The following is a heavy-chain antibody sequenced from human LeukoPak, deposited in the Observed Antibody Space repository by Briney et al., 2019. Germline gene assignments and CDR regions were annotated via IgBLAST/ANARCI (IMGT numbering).Heavy chain of an antibody. D-gene: IGHD3-3*01. CDR2: ISGYNYKT. Sequence: ASVKVSCKAFGYTLSSYGISWLRQAPGQGLEWIGWISGYNYKTKYAQTFQGRVAMTINTSTKTVSMELRILRSDDTAVYYCARDHEGSPFWRDAFDIWGQGTMVTVSS. CDR3: ARDHEGSPFWRDAFDI. V-gene: IGHV1-18*04. J-gene: IGHJ3*02. CDR1: GYTLSSYG.